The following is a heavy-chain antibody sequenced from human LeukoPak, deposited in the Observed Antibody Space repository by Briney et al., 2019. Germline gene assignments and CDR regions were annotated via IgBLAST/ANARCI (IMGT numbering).Heavy chain of an antibody. CDR3: ARERAEGFDY. J-gene: IGHJ4*02. CDR2: IGSSSSSI. V-gene: IGHV3-21*01. D-gene: IGHD6-19*01. CDR1: GSTFSSYS. Sequence: PGGSLRLSCAASGSTFSSYSMNWVRQAPGKWLEWVSSIGSSSSSIYYADSVKGRFTVSRDNAKNSLYLQMSSLRAEDTAVYYCARERAEGFDYWGQGTLVTVSS.